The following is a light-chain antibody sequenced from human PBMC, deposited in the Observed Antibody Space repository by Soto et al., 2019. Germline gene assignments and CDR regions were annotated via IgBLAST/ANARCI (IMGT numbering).Light chain of an antibody. J-gene: IGKJ5*01. CDR1: QGLAGW. V-gene: IGKV1-12*01. Sequence: DIQLAQSPSSVSASVGDRVTITCRASQGLAGWLGGYQQKPRTAPKLLISGASSLQNGVPSRFSGHGSGTDFRVKIRTLQPHDFATYSCQQRSSQPISFGHGTRL. CDR3: QQRSSQPIS. CDR2: GAS.